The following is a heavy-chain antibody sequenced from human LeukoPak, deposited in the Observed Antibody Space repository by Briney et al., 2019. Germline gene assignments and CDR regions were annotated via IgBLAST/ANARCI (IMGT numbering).Heavy chain of an antibody. V-gene: IGHV5-10-1*01. CDR1: GYSFTSYW. Sequence: GESLRISCKGSGYSFTSYWITWVRQMPGKGLEWMGRIDPSDSYTNYSPSFQGHVTISADKSISTAYLQWSSLKASDTAMYYCARDSNVDTAMVTGNWFDPWGQGTLVTVSS. CDR3: ARDSNVDTAMVTGNWFDP. J-gene: IGHJ5*02. CDR2: IDPSDSYT. D-gene: IGHD5-18*01.